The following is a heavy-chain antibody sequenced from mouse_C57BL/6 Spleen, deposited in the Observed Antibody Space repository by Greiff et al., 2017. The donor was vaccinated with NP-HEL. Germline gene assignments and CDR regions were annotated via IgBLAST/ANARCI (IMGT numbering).Heavy chain of an antibody. D-gene: IGHD2-5*01. V-gene: IGHV6-6*01. CDR2: IRNKANNHAT. CDR3: TRPDSNYWYFDV. Sequence: EVKLVESGGGLVQPGGSMKLSCAASGFTFSDAWMDWVRQSPEKGLEWVAEIRNKANNHATYYAESVKGRFTISRDDSKSSVYLQMNSLRAEDTGIYYCTRPDSNYWYFDVWGTGTTVTVSS. CDR1: GFTFSDAW. J-gene: IGHJ1*03.